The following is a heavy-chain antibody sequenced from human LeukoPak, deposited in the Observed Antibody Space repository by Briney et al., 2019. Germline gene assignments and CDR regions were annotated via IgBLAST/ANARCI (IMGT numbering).Heavy chain of an antibody. CDR1: GGTFSSYT. CDR3: ARDVLYSSAWYKGAVHDAFDI. V-gene: IGHV1-69*13. Sequence: SVKVSCKASGGTFSSYTISWVRQAPGQGLEWMGGIVPIFGTADYAQKFRGRVTITADESTSTVYMDLSSLRSEDTAVYFCARDVLYSSAWYKGAVHDAFDIWGQGTMVTVSS. D-gene: IGHD6-19*01. CDR2: IVPIFGTA. J-gene: IGHJ3*02.